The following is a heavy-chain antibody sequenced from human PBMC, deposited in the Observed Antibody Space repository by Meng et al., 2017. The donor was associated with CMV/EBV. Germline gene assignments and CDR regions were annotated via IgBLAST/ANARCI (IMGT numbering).Heavy chain of an antibody. Sequence: CYASGYAFTSYYMHWVRQAPGQGLEWMGWINPNSGGTNSAQKFQGRVTMTRDTSISTAYMELSRLRSDDTAVYYCARARLTMVVTPYWGQGTLVTVSS. J-gene: IGHJ4*02. CDR1: GYAFTSYY. V-gene: IGHV1-2*02. CDR2: INPNSGGT. D-gene: IGHD4-23*01. CDR3: ARARLTMVVTPY.